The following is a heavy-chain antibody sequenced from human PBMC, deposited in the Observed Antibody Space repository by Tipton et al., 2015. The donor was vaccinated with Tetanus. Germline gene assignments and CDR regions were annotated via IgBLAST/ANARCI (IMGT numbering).Heavy chain of an antibody. CDR1: GFIVSSHY. CDR3: VRDGGSSGWLAY. V-gene: IGHV3-53*01. Sequence: GSLRLSCVASGFIVSSHYMSWVRQAPGKGLEWVSVMYSGGDTYYVDSVKGRFSISRDNAKNTLYLQMNSLRVEDTAVYYCVRDGGSSGWLAYWXXGTLXXVSS. D-gene: IGHD6-19*01. J-gene: IGHJ4*02. CDR2: MYSGGDT.